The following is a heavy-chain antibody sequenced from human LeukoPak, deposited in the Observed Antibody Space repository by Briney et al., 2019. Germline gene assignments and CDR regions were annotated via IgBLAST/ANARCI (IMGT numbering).Heavy chain of an antibody. Sequence: SETLSLTCTVSGGSISGYYWSWIRQPPGKGLEWIGYIYYSGSTNYNPSLKSRVTISVDTSKNQFSLKLSSVTAADTAVYYCARDYYDSSGYSYFDYWGQGTLVTVSS. CDR2: IYYSGST. V-gene: IGHV4-59*01. D-gene: IGHD3-22*01. CDR1: GGSISGYY. CDR3: ARDYYDSSGYSYFDY. J-gene: IGHJ4*02.